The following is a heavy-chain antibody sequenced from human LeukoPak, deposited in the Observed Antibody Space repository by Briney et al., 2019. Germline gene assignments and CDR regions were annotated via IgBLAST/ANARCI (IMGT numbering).Heavy chain of an antibody. CDR3: AVFFGEFDY. J-gene: IGHJ4*02. Sequence: ASETLSLTCAVYGGSFSGYYWSWIRQHPGKGLEWIGYIYYSGSTYYNPSLKSRVTISVDTSKNQFSLKLSSVTAADTAVYYCAVFFGEFDYWGQGTLVTVSS. CDR2: IYYSGST. D-gene: IGHD3-10*01. CDR1: GGSFSGYY. V-gene: IGHV4-31*11.